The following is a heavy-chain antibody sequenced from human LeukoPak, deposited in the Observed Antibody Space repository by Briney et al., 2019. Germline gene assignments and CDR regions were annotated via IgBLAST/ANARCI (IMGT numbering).Heavy chain of an antibody. D-gene: IGHD5-18*01. Sequence: SETLSLTCAVYGGFFSGYYWSWIRQPPGKGLEWIGEINHSGSTNYNPSLKSRVTISVDTSKNQFSLKLSSVTAADTAVYYCARVGTAMDVEDYWGQGALVTVSS. V-gene: IGHV4-34*01. CDR2: INHSGST. J-gene: IGHJ4*02. CDR3: ARVGTAMDVEDY. CDR1: GGFFSGYY.